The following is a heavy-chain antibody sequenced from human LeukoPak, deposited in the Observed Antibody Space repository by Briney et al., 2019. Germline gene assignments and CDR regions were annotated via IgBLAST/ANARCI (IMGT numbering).Heavy chain of an antibody. J-gene: IGHJ4*02. CDR1: GYTFTSYD. Sequence: GASVKVSCKASGYTFTSYDINWVRQATGQGLEWMGWMNPNSGNTGYAQKFQGRVTITRNTSISTAYMELSSLRSEDTAVYYCARDGSASLRFLEWLLKGDYWGQGTLVTVSS. CDR3: ARDGSASLRFLEWLLKGDY. D-gene: IGHD3-3*01. V-gene: IGHV1-8*03. CDR2: MNPNSGNT.